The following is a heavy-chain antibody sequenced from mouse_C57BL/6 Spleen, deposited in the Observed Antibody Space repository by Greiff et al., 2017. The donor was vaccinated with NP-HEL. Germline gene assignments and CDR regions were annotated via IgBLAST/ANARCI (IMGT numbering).Heavy chain of an antibody. CDR2: IRNKANGYTT. D-gene: IGHD1-1*01. CDR3: ARPLYGSSYWYFDV. V-gene: IGHV7-3*01. CDR1: GFTFTDYY. J-gene: IGHJ1*03. Sequence: EVQLVESGGGLVQPGGSLSLSCAASGFTFTDYYMSWVRQPPGKALEWLGFIRNKANGYTTEYSASVKGRFTISRDNSQSILYLQMNALRAEDSATYYCARPLYGSSYWYFDVWGTGTTVTVSS.